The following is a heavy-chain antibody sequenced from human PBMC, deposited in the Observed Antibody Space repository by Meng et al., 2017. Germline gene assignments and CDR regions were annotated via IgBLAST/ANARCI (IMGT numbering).Heavy chain of an antibody. J-gene: IGHJ4*02. CDR1: GGSISSYY. V-gene: IGHV4-59*01. Sequence: SETLSLTCTASGGSISSYYWSWIRQPPGKGLEWIGYIYYSGSTNYNPSLKSRVTISVDTSKNQFSLKLSSVTAADTAVYYCARDGHVGYFDYWGQGTLVTVSS. CDR2: IYYSGST. CDR3: ARDGHVGYFDY.